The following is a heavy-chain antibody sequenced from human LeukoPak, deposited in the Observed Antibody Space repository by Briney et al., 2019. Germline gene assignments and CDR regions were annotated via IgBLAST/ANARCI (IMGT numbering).Heavy chain of an antibody. CDR2: INSDGSST. D-gene: IGHD6-19*01. V-gene: IGHV3-74*01. Sequence: GGSLRLSCAASGFTFSSIPMSWVRQAPGKGLVWVSRINSDGSSTSYADSVKGRFTISRDNAKNTLYLQMNSLRAEDTAVYYCASARSSVAGHGNGYWGQGTLVTVSS. CDR3: ASARSSVAGHGNGY. J-gene: IGHJ4*02. CDR1: GFTFSSIP.